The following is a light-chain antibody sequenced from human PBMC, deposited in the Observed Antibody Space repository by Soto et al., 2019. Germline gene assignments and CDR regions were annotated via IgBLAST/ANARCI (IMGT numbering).Light chain of an antibody. CDR3: QQSHSAPWT. J-gene: IGKJ1*01. CDR1: QSVSNY. V-gene: IGKV1-39*01. Sequence: DIQMTQSPSSLSASVGDRVTITCRASQSVSNYLNWYQQKPGKAPRLLIYAASSLQSGVPSRFSGSGSETDFTLTISSLQPEDFASYFCQQSHSAPWTFGQGTKVDIK. CDR2: AAS.